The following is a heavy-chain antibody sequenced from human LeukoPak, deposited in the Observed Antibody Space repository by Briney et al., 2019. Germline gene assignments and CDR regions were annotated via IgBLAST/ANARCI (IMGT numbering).Heavy chain of an antibody. J-gene: IGHJ3*02. CDR3: ATRVDYYYDSSGYRRSDAFDI. V-gene: IGHV1-8*03. CDR1: GYTFTSYD. D-gene: IGHD3-22*01. Sequence: GASVKVSCKASGYTFTSYDINWVRQATGQGLEWMGWMNPNSGNTGYAQKFQGRVTITRNTSISTAYMELSSLRSEDTAVYYCATRVDYYYDSSGYRRSDAFDIWGQGTMVTVSS. CDR2: MNPNSGNT.